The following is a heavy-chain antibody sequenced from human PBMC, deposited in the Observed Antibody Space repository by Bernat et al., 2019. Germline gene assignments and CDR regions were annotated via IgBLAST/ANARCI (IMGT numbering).Heavy chain of an antibody. Sequence: QVQLVQSGAEVKKPGASVKVSCKASGYTFTSYAMHWVRQAPGHRLEWMGWINAGNGNTKYSQKVQGRGTIARETSASTAYMELSSLRSEVTAVYYRARDINIARLTRFPPGYWGQGTLVTVSS. D-gene: IGHD3-3*02. CDR2: INAGNGNT. CDR3: ARDINIARLTRFPPGY. V-gene: IGHV1-3*01. CDR1: GYTFTSYA. J-gene: IGHJ4*02.